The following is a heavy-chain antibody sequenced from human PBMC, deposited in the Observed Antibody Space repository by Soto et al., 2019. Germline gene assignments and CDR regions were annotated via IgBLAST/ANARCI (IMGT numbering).Heavy chain of an antibody. CDR3: ARTAGPNWFDP. CDR2: IDYSGST. J-gene: IGHJ5*02. D-gene: IGHD6-19*01. V-gene: IGHV4-31*03. Sequence: QVQLQESGPGLVKPSQTLSLTCTVSGGSISSGGYYWSWIRQHPGKGLEWLWYIDYSGSTYYNPSLKSRVTISVDTSKNQFSLTPSYVAAAATAVYYCARTAGPNWFDPWGQGTLVTVSS. CDR1: GGSISSGGYY.